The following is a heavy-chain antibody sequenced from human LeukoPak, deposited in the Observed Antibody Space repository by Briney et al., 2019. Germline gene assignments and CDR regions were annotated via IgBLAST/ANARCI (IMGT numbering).Heavy chain of an antibody. CDR3: ARERGGYGDYSY. V-gene: IGHV1-18*04. D-gene: IGHD4-17*01. J-gene: IGHJ4*02. Sequence: ASVKVSCKTSGYTFTNYAITWLRQAPGQGLEWMGWVTPHNGNTNYAQKFLDRVTMTTNTSTTTVYMQLRSLTSDDAAMYYCARERGGYGDYSYWGQGTLVTVSS. CDR1: GYTFTNYA. CDR2: VTPHNGNT.